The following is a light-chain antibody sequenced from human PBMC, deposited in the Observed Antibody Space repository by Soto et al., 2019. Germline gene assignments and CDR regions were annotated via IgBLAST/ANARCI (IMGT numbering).Light chain of an antibody. V-gene: IGKV1-5*01. CDR1: QSISSW. CDR3: QQYNSYPWT. CDR2: DAS. J-gene: IGKJ1*01. Sequence: DIQMTQSPSTLSASVGDRVTITCRASQSISSWLAWYQQKPGKAPKLLIYDASSLESGVPSRFSGSGSGTEFTLTIISLQPDDFATYYCQQYNSYPWTFGQGTTVDIK.